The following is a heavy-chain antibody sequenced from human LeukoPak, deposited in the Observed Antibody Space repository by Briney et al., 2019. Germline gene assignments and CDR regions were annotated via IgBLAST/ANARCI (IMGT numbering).Heavy chain of an antibody. J-gene: IGHJ4*02. D-gene: IGHD2-15*01. CDR1: GGTFSSYA. Sequence: SVKVSCKASGGTFSSYAISWVRQAPGQGLEWVGRIIPILGIANYAQKFQGRVTITADKSTSTAYMELSSLRSEDTAVYYCARSRGSAGRFDYWGQGTLVTVSS. CDR2: IIPILGIA. V-gene: IGHV1-69*04. CDR3: ARSRGSAGRFDY.